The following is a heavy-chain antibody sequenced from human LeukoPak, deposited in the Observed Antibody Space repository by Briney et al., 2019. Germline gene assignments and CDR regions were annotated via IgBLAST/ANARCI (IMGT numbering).Heavy chain of an antibody. CDR2: ISSDGSST. J-gene: IGHJ4*02. CDR1: GFTFSGYW. V-gene: IGHV3-74*01. CDR3: VRISMMSWANDY. D-gene: IGHD6-13*01. Sequence: LGGSLRLSCAASGFTFSGYWMHWVRQPPGKGLVWVSRISSDGSSTSYADSVKGRLTISRDNAKNTLYLQMNSLRAEDTAIYYCVRISMMSWANDYWGQGTLVTVSS.